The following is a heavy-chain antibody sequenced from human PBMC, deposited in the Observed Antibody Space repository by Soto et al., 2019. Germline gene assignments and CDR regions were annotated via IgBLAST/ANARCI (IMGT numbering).Heavy chain of an antibody. CDR1: GFSFSNYD. CDR3: AKESMPEHYGDTLFDH. V-gene: IGHV3-23*01. CDR2: FSAGGRA. D-gene: IGHD4-17*01. J-gene: IGHJ4*02. Sequence: EVQLLESGGGLVQPGGSLRLSCEASGFSFSNYDLSWVRQATGKGLEWVSTFSAGGRAYYADSVKGRFTIAKDFSKNRLHLQTHSLSAEDTAVYFCAKESMPEHYGDTLFDHWGQGTRVTVSS.